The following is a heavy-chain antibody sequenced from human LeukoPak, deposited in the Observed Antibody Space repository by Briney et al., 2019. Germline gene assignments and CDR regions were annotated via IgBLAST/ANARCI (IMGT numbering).Heavy chain of an antibody. CDR2: ISGSGGST. Sequence: GGSLRLSCAASGFTFSSHAMSWVRQAPGKGREWVSAISGSGGSTYYADSVKGRFTISRDNAKNSLYLQMNSLRAEDTAVYYCARSGRRELLRTYFDYWGQGTLVTVSS. D-gene: IGHD1-7*01. CDR3: ARSGRRELLRTYFDY. CDR1: GFTFSSHA. J-gene: IGHJ4*02. V-gene: IGHV3-23*01.